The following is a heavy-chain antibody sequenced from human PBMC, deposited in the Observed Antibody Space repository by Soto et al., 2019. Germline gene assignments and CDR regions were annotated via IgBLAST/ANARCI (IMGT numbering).Heavy chain of an antibody. J-gene: IGHJ4*02. Sequence: RWSLRLSCSASVFTFSSYAISWFRQASGKGLDWVSGCSGSGDTTYYADSVKGRFTISRDNAKNSLDLEMNSLRAEDTAVYYCARESEDLTSNFDYWGQGTLVTVSS. V-gene: IGHV3-23*01. CDR2: CSGSGDTT. CDR1: VFTFSSYA. CDR3: ARESEDLTSNFDY.